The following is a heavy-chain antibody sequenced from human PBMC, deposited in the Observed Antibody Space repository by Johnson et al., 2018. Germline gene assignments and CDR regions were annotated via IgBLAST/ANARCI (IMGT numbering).Heavy chain of an antibody. CDR3: ATEAFDI. Sequence: VQLVQSGGDLVQPGGTLRLSCAASGFTFSNYAMHWVRQVPGKGLDYLSGIRSKGDTTYSASSVRGRFTVARDNSKNTLYLQMGSLRAHDMAVYYCATEAFDIWGQGTMVTVSS. V-gene: IGHV3-64*01. J-gene: IGHJ3*02. CDR1: GFTFSNYA. CDR2: IRSKGDTT.